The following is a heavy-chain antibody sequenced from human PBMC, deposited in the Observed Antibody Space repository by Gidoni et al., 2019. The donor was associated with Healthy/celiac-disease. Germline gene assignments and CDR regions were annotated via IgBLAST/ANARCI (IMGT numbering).Heavy chain of an antibody. CDR3: AADIVVVPAASVDY. CDR1: GFTFRSYS. D-gene: IGHD2-2*01. J-gene: IGHJ4*02. Sequence: EVQLVESGGGLVKPGGSLRLSCAASGFTFRSYSMNWVRQAPGKGLEWVSYMSSSSSYIYYADSVKGRFTISRDNAKNALYLQMNSRRAEDTAVYYCAADIVVVPAASVDYWGQGTLVTVSS. CDR2: MSSSSSYI. V-gene: IGHV3-21*01.